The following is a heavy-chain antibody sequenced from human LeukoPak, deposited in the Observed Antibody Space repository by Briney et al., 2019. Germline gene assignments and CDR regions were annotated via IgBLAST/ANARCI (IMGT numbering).Heavy chain of an antibody. Sequence: GGSLRLSCAASGFTFSSYAMSWVRQAPGKGLEWVSAISGSGGSTYYADSVKGWFTISRDNSKNTLYLQMNSLRAEDTAVYYCAKYEPMLWWISYFDYWGQGTLVTVSS. V-gene: IGHV3-23*01. CDR2: ISGSGGST. CDR3: AKYEPMLWWISYFDY. D-gene: IGHD4/OR15-4a*01. CDR1: GFTFSSYA. J-gene: IGHJ4*02.